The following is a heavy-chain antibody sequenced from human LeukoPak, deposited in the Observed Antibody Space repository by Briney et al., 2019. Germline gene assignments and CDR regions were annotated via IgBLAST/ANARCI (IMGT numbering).Heavy chain of an antibody. D-gene: IGHD3-22*01. CDR2: IIPIFGTA. CDR1: GGTFSSYA. CDR3: ARGVYDSSGYYSDYYYYVDV. Sequence: GASVKVSCKASGGTFSSYAISWVRQAPGQGLEWMGGIIPIFGTANYAQKFQGRVTITADKSTSTAYMELSSLRSEDTAVYYCARGVYDSSGYYSDYYYYVDVWGKGTTVTVSS. J-gene: IGHJ6*03. V-gene: IGHV1-69*06.